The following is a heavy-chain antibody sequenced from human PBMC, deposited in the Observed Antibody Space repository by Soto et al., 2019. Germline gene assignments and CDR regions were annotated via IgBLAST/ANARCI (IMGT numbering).Heavy chain of an antibody. CDR1: GGSISSSSYY. D-gene: IGHD2-2*01. CDR3: ARHGVVVPAK. V-gene: IGHV4-39*01. CDR2: IYYSGST. Sequence: QLQLQESGPGLVKPSETLSLTCTVSGGSISSSSYYWGWIRQPPGKGLEWIGSIYYSGSTYYNPYLKSRVTISVDTSKNQFSLKLSSVTAADTAVYYCARHGVVVPAKWGQGTLVTVSS. J-gene: IGHJ4*02.